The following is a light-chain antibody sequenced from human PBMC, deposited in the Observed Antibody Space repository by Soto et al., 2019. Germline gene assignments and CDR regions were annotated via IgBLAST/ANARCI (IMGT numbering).Light chain of an antibody. CDR3: SSFTTSATWV. V-gene: IGLV1-40*01. Sequence: QSVLTQPPSVSGAPGQRVTISCTGSSSNIGAGYDVHWYQQLPGTAPKLLIYGNTNRPSGVPDRFSGSKSGNTASLTISGLQTDDEADYYCSSFTTSATWVFGGGTKVTVL. CDR1: SSNIGAGYD. J-gene: IGLJ3*02. CDR2: GNT.